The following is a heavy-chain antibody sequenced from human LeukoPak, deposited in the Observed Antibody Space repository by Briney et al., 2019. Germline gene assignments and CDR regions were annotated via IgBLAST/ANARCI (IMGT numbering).Heavy chain of an antibody. CDR3: ARSYFDSSAYFGY. D-gene: IGHD3-22*01. J-gene: IGHJ4*02. CDR2: FSYTGST. V-gene: IGHV4-30-4*02. Sequence: PSETLSLTCTVSGGSISSGEYYWSWIRQPPGKGLEWIGYFSYTGSTYYNPSVKSRVSISVDTSKNQFSLKLSSVTAADTAVYYCARSYFDSSAYFGYWGQGTLVTVSS. CDR1: GGSISSGEYY.